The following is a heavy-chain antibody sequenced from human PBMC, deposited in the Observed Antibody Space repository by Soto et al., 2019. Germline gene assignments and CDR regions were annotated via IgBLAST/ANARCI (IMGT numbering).Heavy chain of an antibody. J-gene: IGHJ6*02. CDR3: AKSIAARRDGMDV. V-gene: IGHV3-9*01. CDR1: GFTFDDYA. CDR2: ISWNSGSI. Sequence: EVQLVESGGGLVQPGRSLRLSCAASGFTFDDYAMHWVRQAPGKGLEWVSGISWNSGSIGYADSVKGRFTISRDNAKNSLYLQMNSLRAEDTALYYCAKSIAARRDGMDVWGQGTTVTVSS. D-gene: IGHD6-6*01.